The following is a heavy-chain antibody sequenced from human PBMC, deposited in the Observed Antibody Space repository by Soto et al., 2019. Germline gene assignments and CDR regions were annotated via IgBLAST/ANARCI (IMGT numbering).Heavy chain of an antibody. Sequence: VQLVESGGGVVQPGRSLRLSCAASGFTFSSYGMHWVRQAPGKGLEWVAVIWYDGSNKYYADSVKGRFTISRDNSKNTLYLQMNSLRAEDTAVYYCARDPTVDYTLDYWGQGTLVTVSS. CDR1: GFTFSSYG. J-gene: IGHJ4*02. D-gene: IGHD4-4*01. CDR3: ARDPTVDYTLDY. CDR2: IWYDGSNK. V-gene: IGHV3-33*01.